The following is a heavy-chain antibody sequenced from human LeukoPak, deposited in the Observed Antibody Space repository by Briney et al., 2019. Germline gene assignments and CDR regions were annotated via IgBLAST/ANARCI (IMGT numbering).Heavy chain of an antibody. CDR2: IYSGGNT. D-gene: IGHD3-9*01. CDR1: GLNVKNNY. CDR3: AREFDYGTLPGPY. V-gene: IGHV3-53*01. Sequence: GGSLRLSCVTSGLNVKNNYMFWVRQSPAKGLEWVSIIYSGGNTFYADSVKGRFTISRDNSKNTLYLQMTSLKAEDTGVYYCAREFDYGTLPGPYWGPGTLVIVSS. J-gene: IGHJ4*02.